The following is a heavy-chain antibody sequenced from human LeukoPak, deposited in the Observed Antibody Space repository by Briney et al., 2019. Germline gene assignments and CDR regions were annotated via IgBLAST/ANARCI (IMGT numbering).Heavy chain of an antibody. CDR1: GFTFSSYE. J-gene: IGHJ4*02. CDR3: ASAKFRSGYLPGY. V-gene: IGHV3-48*03. Sequence: QPGGSLRLSCAASGFTFSSYEMNWVRQAPGKGLEWVSYISSSGSTIYYADSVKGRFTISRDNAKNSLYLQMNSLRAEDTAVYYCASAKFRSGYLPGYWGQGTLVTVSS. D-gene: IGHD3-3*01. CDR2: ISSSGSTI.